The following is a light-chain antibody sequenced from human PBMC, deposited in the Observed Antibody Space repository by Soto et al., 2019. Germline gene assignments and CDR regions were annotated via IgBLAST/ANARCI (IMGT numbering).Light chain of an antibody. V-gene: IGKV3-20*01. CDR3: QQYGSSPWT. J-gene: IGKJ1*01. CDR1: QSVGSN. CDR2: DAS. Sequence: EILLTQSPATLPVSPGERATLSCRASQSVGSNLAWYQQRPGQAPRLLIYDASTRTTGIPARFSGSGSGTDFTLTISRLEPEDFAVYYCQQYGSSPWTFGQGTKVDIK.